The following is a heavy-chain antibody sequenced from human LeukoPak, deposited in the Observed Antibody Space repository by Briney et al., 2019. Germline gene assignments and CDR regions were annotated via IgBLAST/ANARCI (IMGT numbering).Heavy chain of an antibody. Sequence: GASVKVSCKASGYTFTSYGISWVRQAPGQGLEWMGWISAYNGNTNYAQKLQGRVTMTTDTSTSTAYMELRSLRSDDTAVYYCARDAGSMVVVSHSDYWGQGTLVTVSS. D-gene: IGHD3-22*01. V-gene: IGHV1-18*01. CDR2: ISAYNGNT. CDR1: GYTFTSYG. J-gene: IGHJ4*02. CDR3: ARDAGSMVVVSHSDY.